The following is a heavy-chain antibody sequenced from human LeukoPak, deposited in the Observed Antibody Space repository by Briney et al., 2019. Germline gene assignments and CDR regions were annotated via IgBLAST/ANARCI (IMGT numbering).Heavy chain of an antibody. Sequence: PSETLSLTCTVSGGSVSSSSYYWVWIRQPPGKGLEWIGSIYYSGSTFYNPSLKSRVTISVDTSKNQFSLKLSSVTAADTAVYYCARDPRSSGYCSGGSCSDWFDPWGQGTLVTVSS. V-gene: IGHV4-39*07. CDR2: IYYSGST. CDR3: ARDPRSSGYCSGGSCSDWFDP. CDR1: GGSVSSSSYY. D-gene: IGHD2-15*01. J-gene: IGHJ5*02.